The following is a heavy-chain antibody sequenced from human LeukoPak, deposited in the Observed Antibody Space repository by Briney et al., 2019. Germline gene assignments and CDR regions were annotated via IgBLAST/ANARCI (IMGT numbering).Heavy chain of an antibody. Sequence: PGGSLRLSCAASGFTFSDYYMSWIRQVPGKGLEWVSYIGLSDTSIYYADSLKGRFAISRDNAKDSLYLHLHSLRAEDTAVYYCARLKLGYWYFYLWGRGTLVTVSS. CDR2: IGLSDTSI. V-gene: IGHV3-11*01. CDR3: ARLKLGYWYFYL. J-gene: IGHJ2*01. CDR1: GFTFSDYY. D-gene: IGHD7-27*01.